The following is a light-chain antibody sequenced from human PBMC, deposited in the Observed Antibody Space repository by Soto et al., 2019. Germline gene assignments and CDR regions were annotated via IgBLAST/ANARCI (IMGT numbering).Light chain of an antibody. Sequence: QTVVTQPPSVSGAPGQRVTVSCTGGSSNIGAGYDVHWYQQLPGTAPKLLIYDNTNRPSGVPDRFSGSKSGTSASLAITGLQAEDEADYYCQSYDSSLSAVVFGGGTQLTVL. J-gene: IGLJ2*01. V-gene: IGLV1-40*01. CDR1: SSNIGAGYD. CDR2: DNT. CDR3: QSYDSSLSAVV.